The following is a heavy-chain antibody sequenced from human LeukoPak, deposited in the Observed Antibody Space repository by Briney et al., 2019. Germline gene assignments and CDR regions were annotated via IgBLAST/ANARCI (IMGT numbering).Heavy chain of an antibody. V-gene: IGHV4-4*07. CDR3: ATVLSSIRYFMDV. CDR1: GGSISSYY. D-gene: IGHD2-2*01. J-gene: IGHJ6*03. CDR2: IYTSGST. Sequence: SETLSLTCTVSGGSISSYYWSWIRQPAGKGLEWIGRIYTSGSTNYNPSLKSRVTMSVDTSKNQFSLKLSSVTAADTAVYYCATVLSSIRYFMDVWGKGTTVTVSS.